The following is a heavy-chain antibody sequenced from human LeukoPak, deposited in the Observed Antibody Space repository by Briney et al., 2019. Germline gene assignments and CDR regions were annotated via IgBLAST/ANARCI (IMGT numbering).Heavy chain of an antibody. CDR3: ARGVAAANY. CDR2: MNPNSGNT. V-gene: IGHV1-8*01. CDR1: GSTVTSYD. Sequence: ASVKLSCNASGSTVTSYDINWVRQGTGQGLEWRGWMNPNSGNTGYAQKFQGRVTMTRNTSISTAYMELSSLRSEDTAVYYCARGVAAANYWGQGTLVTVSS. D-gene: IGHD6-13*01. J-gene: IGHJ4*02.